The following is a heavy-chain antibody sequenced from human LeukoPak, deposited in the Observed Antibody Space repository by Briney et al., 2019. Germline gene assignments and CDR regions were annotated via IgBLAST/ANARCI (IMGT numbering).Heavy chain of an antibody. J-gene: IGHJ4*02. V-gene: IGHV3-33*03. D-gene: IGHD5/OR15-5a*01. CDR3: AKPYSVHTFSYYFDF. Sequence: GASLRLSCAASGFTFKNYGMHWVRQAPGKGLEWVAMTWYDGGNKYYADSVKGRFTISRDNSKNTVSLQMNSLRVEDTGVYYCAKPYSVHTFSYYFDFWGQGALVTVSS. CDR2: TWYDGGNK. CDR1: GFTFKNYG.